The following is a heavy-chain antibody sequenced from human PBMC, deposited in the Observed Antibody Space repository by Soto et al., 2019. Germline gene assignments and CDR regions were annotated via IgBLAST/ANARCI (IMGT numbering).Heavy chain of an antibody. D-gene: IGHD3-10*01. CDR3: ARVRGYGSEDNNWFDP. CDR1: GGSISSGGYS. CDR2: IYHSGST. J-gene: IGHJ5*02. Sequence: PSETLSLTCAVSGGSISSGGYSWSWIRQPPGKGLERIGYIYHSGSTYYNPSLKSRVTISVDRSKNQFSLKLSSVTAADTAVYYCARVRGYGSEDNNWFDPWGQGTLVTVSS. V-gene: IGHV4-30-2*01.